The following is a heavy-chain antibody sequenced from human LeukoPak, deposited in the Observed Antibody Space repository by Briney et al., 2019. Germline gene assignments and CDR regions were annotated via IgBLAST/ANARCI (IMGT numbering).Heavy chain of an antibody. V-gene: IGHV4-59*01. CDR3: VRDGSTGYRAFDI. CDR1: GGSISSYY. D-gene: IGHD2-2*01. CDR2: IFYIGRP. J-gene: IGHJ3*02. Sequence: SETLSLTCTVSGGSISSYYWNWIRQPPGKGLEWIWYIFYIGRPNYNPSLKSRVTISVDTSKNEFYLNLRSVTAPDMAVSYCVRDGSTGYRAFDIWGQGTMVTVSS.